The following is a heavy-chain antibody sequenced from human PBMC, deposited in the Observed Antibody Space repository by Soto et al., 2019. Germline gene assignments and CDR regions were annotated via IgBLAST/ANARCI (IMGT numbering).Heavy chain of an antibody. J-gene: IGHJ6*02. CDR2: IIPIFGTA. CDR3: ARKSSSSALYYYYGMDV. D-gene: IGHD6-6*01. CDR1: GGTFSSYA. Sequence: GASVKVSCKASGGTFSSYAISWVRQAPGQGLEWMGGIIPIFGTANYAQKFQGRVTITADESTSTAYMELSSLRSEDTAVYYCARKSSSSALYYYYGMDVWGQGITVTVSS. V-gene: IGHV1-69*13.